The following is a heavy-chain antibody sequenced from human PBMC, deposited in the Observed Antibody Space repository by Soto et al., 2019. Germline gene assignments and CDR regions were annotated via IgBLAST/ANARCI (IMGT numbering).Heavy chain of an antibody. D-gene: IGHD1-7*01. CDR3: ARDGTGTTYYFDY. Sequence: QVQLVESGGGVVQPGRSLRLSCAASGFTFSSYAMHWVRQAPGRGLEWVAVISYDGSNKYYADSVKGRFTISRDNSKNALYLQMNSLRPEDTAVYYCARDGTGTTYYFDYWGQGSLVTVSS. V-gene: IGHV3-30-3*01. CDR1: GFTFSSYA. CDR2: ISYDGSNK. J-gene: IGHJ4*02.